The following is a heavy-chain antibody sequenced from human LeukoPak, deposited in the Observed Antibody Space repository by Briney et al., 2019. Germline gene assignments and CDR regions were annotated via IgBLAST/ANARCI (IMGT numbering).Heavy chain of an antibody. J-gene: IGHJ2*01. CDR3: ARSNPAGFVYWSLAP. V-gene: IGHV1-46*01. Sequence: GASVKVSCKASGYTFTSHYMHWVRQVPGQGLEWMGIIHPSGGSTTYAQGFQGRVTMTRDTSTSTVYMELSSLRSEDTAVYFCARSNPAGFVYWSLAPRGRGTLVTVSS. CDR2: IHPSGGST. D-gene: IGHD1-14*01. CDR1: GYTFTSHY.